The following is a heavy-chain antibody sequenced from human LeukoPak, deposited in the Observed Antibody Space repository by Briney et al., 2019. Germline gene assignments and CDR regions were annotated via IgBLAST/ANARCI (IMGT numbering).Heavy chain of an antibody. CDR1: RFTFNNYA. J-gene: IGHJ4*02. CDR3: ARDHFPDSGYDFSLYFDY. Sequence: GGSLRLSCAASRFTFNNYATHWVRQAPGKGLEWLAVISYDGSNQYYADSVKSRFTISRDNSKSMLFLQMNSLRAEDTAVYYCARDHFPDSGYDFSLYFDYWGQGTLVTVSS. CDR2: ISYDGSNQ. D-gene: IGHD3-3*01. V-gene: IGHV3-30-3*01.